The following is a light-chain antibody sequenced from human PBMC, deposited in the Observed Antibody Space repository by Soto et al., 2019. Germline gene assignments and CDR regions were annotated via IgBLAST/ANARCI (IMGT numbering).Light chain of an antibody. V-gene: IGLV2-11*01. J-gene: IGLJ1*01. Sequence: QSALTQPRSVSGSPGQSVTISCTGTSGDVGDYDYVSWYQEHPGKAPRLIIYDVTKRPSGVPDRFSGSKSGNAASLTISGLHAEDDADYYCGSDESIYTFAFGTGTKLTVL. CDR1: SGDVGDYDY. CDR2: DVT. CDR3: GSDESIYTFA.